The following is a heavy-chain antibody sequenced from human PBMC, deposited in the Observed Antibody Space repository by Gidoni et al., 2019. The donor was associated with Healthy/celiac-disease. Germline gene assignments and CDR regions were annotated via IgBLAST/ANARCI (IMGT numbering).Heavy chain of an antibody. J-gene: IGHJ5*02. D-gene: IGHD3-10*01. CDR2: IYYSGST. CDR1: GGSISSSSYY. CDR3: ARIMAGEWFGNWFDP. V-gene: IGHV4-39*01. Sequence: QLQLQESGPGLVKPSETLSLTCTVSGGSISSSSYYWGWIRQPPGKGLELMGSIYYSGSTYYNPSLKIRVTISVDTSKNQFSLKLSSVTAADTAVYYCARIMAGEWFGNWFDPWGQGTWSPSPQ.